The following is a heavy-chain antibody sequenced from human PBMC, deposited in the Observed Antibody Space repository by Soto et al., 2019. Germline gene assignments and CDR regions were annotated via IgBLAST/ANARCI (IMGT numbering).Heavy chain of an antibody. D-gene: IGHD6-13*01. J-gene: IGHJ4*02. CDR2: ISGYNGDT. CDR3: ARAPQTVAGAGIWY. V-gene: IGHV1-18*01. Sequence: ASVKVSCKASGYTFTSYGISWVRQAPGQGLEWMGWISGYNGDTNYAQKYQGRVTMTTDTSTSTAYMELRSLRSDDTAVYYCARAPQTVAGAGIWYWGQGTLVTVSS. CDR1: GYTFTSYG.